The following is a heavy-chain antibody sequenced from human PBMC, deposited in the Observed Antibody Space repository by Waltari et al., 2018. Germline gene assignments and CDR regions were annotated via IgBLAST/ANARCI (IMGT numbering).Heavy chain of an antibody. J-gene: IGHJ4*02. Sequence: EVQLVESGGGLVQPGGSLRLSCAASGFTFRSYAMSWVRQAPGTGLEWVSAISGSGGSTYYANSVKGRFTISRDNSKNTLYLQMNSLRAEDTAVYYCAKTRDYDSSGYCFDYWGQGTLVTVSS. V-gene: IGHV3-23*04. D-gene: IGHD3-22*01. CDR3: AKTRDYDSSGYCFDY. CDR1: GFTFRSYA. CDR2: ISGSGGST.